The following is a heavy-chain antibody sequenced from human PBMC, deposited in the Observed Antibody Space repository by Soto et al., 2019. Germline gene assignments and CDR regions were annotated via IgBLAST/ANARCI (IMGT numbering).Heavy chain of an antibody. V-gene: IGHV1-69*01. Sequence: QVQVVQSGAEVKKPGSSVKVSCKVSGGIFTNNAISWVRQAPGQGLEWLGGVIPLFDTAYYAQIFRGRLRCAADGAPHAAYMEGSGLTSAATAVFFCAAGDQNDVYTSSPGVDVWGKGTTVTVPA. D-gene: IGHD3-10*01. CDR2: VIPLFDTA. CDR3: AAGDQNDVYTSSPGVDV. J-gene: IGHJ6*04. CDR1: GGIFTNNA.